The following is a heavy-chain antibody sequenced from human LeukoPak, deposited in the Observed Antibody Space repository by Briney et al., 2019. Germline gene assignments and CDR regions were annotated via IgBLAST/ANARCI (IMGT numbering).Heavy chain of an antibody. CDR1: GFTFSSSA. CDR3: AKGLSSWPQGIDY. Sequence: PGGSLRLSCAASGFTFSSSAMSWVRQAPGKGLEWVSSMSASGGSTYYADSVKGRFIISRDISENTLYLQMNSLGAEDTAVYYCAKGLSSWPQGIDYWGQGTLVTVSS. V-gene: IGHV3-23*01. J-gene: IGHJ4*02. CDR2: MSASGGST. D-gene: IGHD6-13*01.